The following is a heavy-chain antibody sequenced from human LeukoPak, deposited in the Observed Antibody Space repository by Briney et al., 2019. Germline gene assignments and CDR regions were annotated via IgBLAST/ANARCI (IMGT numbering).Heavy chain of an antibody. CDR1: GFTFSSYA. D-gene: IGHD6-13*01. CDR3: ARRSSSWKNWFDP. J-gene: IGHJ5*02. V-gene: IGHV3-30-3*01. Sequence: GGSLRLSCAASGFTFSSYAMHWVRQAPGKGLEWVAVISYDGSNKYYADSVKGRFTISRDNSKNTLYLQMNSLRAEDTAVYYCARRSSSWKNWFDPWGQGTLVTVSS. CDR2: ISYDGSNK.